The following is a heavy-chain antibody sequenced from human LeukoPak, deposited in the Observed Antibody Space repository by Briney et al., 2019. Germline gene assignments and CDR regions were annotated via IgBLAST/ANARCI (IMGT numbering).Heavy chain of an antibody. D-gene: IGHD3-22*01. Sequence: SETLSLTCTVSGGSISSGGYYWSWIRQPPGKGLEWIGYIYHSGSTYYNPSLKSRVTISVDRSKNQFSLKLSSVTAADTAVYYCARDARGSGYLDYWGQGTLVTVSS. CDR3: ARDARGSGYLDY. CDR2: IYHSGST. V-gene: IGHV4-30-2*01. CDR1: GGSISSGGYY. J-gene: IGHJ4*02.